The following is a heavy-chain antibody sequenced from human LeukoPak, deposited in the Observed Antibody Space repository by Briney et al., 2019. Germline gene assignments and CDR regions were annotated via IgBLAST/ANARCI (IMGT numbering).Heavy chain of an antibody. CDR2: LIPNTGGT. J-gene: IGHJ4*02. CDR1: GYSLTDYY. V-gene: IGHV1-2*02. CDR3: AREPYYYDRSGYYQGGTYFDY. D-gene: IGHD3-22*01. Sequence: GASVKVSCKASGYSLTDYYMHWVRQAPGQGLEWVGWLIPNTGGTNYALKFQGRVTMTRDTSISTAYMELTGLRSDDTAVYFCAREPYYYDRSGYYQGGTYFDYWGQGTLVTVSS.